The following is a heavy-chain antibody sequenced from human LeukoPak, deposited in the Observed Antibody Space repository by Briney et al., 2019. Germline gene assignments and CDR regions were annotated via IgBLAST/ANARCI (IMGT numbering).Heavy chain of an antibody. CDR2: INSDGSST. D-gene: IGHD4-17*01. CDR3: AKVSYGVLDY. V-gene: IGHV3-74*01. CDR1: GFTFSSYW. Sequence: GGSLRLSCAASGFTFSSYWMHWVRQSPGKGLVWVSGINSDGSSTTYADSVKGRFTISRDNAKNTLSLQMNSLRAEDTAIYYCAKVSYGVLDYWGQGTLVTVSS. J-gene: IGHJ4*02.